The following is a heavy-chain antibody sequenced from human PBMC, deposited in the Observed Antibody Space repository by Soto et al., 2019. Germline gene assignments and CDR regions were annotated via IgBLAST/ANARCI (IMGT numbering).Heavy chain of an antibody. V-gene: IGHV3-48*03. J-gene: IGHJ3*01. CDR1: GFTFSSSE. CDR2: IHPSGQPI. Sequence: GVLRLSCAVSGFTFSSSEMYWVRQAPGKGLEWISYIHPSGQPIFYADSVKVRFTISRDNANNSLFLQMNSLRAEDTAVYYCARRASRWGQGTMVTVSS. CDR3: ARRASR.